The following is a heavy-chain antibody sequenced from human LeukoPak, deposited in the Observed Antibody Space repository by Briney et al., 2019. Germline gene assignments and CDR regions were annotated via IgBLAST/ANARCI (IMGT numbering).Heavy chain of an antibody. CDR2: IDSSGDTI. J-gene: IGHJ6*03. V-gene: IGHV3-48*03. CDR3: ARGVGLANYYYYMDV. CDR1: GFAFSSFE. D-gene: IGHD2-15*01. Sequence: HAGGSLRLSCAASGFAFSSFEMNWVRQAPGKGLEWVSYIDSSGDTIHYADSVKGRFTISRDNAKNSLFLQMSSLRVEDMSVYYCARGVGLANYYYYMDVWGRGTTVTISS.